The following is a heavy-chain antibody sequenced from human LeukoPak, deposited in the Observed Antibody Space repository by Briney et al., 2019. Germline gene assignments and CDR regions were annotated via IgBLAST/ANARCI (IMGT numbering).Heavy chain of an antibody. CDR3: ARNQRRLDY. D-gene: IGHD1-14*01. V-gene: IGHV3-23*01. Sequence: GGSLRLSCAVSGITLSNYGMSWVRKAPGKGLEWVAGMSGSGGGTNYADYVKGRFTVSRDNAKNSLYLQMNSLRAEDTAVYYCARNQRRLDYWGQGTLVTVSS. J-gene: IGHJ4*02. CDR1: GITLSNYG. CDR2: MSGSGGGT.